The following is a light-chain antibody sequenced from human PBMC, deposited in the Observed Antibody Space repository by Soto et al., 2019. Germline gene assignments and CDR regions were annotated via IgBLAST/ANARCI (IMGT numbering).Light chain of an antibody. CDR1: QGISSA. V-gene: IGKV1-13*02. CDR3: QQFDTYPLT. Sequence: AIQLTQSPSSLSASVGDRVTITCRASQGISSAFAWYQQKPGKVLKLLIYDASSLESGVPSRFTGSGSGTDFTLTISSLQPEDFATYYCQQFDTYPLTFGQGTRLEIK. CDR2: DAS. J-gene: IGKJ5*01.